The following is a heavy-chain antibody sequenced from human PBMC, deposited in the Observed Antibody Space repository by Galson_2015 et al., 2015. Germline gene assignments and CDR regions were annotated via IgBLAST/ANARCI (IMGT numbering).Heavy chain of an antibody. CDR2: ISEDGSKK. J-gene: IGHJ4*02. Sequence: SLRLCCAASGFAFSTYWMRWVRQAPGKGVEWVASISEDGSKKYYADSVKGRFPISRDNTKNSLYIQMNSLRAEDTAVYYWARVGRVYGLADHWGQGTLVTVSS. CDR1: GFAFSTYW. CDR3: ARVGRVYGLADH. V-gene: IGHV3-7*03. D-gene: IGHD3-10*01.